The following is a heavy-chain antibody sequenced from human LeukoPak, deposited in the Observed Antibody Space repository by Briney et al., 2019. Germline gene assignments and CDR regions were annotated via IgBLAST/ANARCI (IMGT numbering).Heavy chain of an antibody. D-gene: IGHD5-12*01. V-gene: IGHV3-48*03. Sequence: GGSLRLSCAASGFTFSSYEMNWVRQAPGKGLEWVSYISSSGSTIYYADSVKGRFTISRDNAKNSLYLQMNSLRAEDTAVYYCARDYSGWSLDPWDQGTLVTVSS. CDR3: ARDYSGWSLDP. J-gene: IGHJ5*02. CDR2: ISSSGSTI. CDR1: GFTFSSYE.